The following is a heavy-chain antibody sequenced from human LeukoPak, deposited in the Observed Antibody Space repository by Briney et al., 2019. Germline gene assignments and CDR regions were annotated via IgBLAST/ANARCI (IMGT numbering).Heavy chain of an antibody. CDR3: ARDTYYYNSSAFYHYYYGMDV. Sequence: GGSLRLSCAASGFTASSNYMSWVRKAPGKGLEWVSRIEGDGSRTRYADSVKGRFTISRDNAKNTLDLQMNSLRAEDTAVYYCARDTYYYNSSAFYHYYYGMDVWGQGTTVTVSS. J-gene: IGHJ6*02. CDR1: GFTASSNY. CDR2: IEGDGSRT. V-gene: IGHV3-74*01. D-gene: IGHD3-22*01.